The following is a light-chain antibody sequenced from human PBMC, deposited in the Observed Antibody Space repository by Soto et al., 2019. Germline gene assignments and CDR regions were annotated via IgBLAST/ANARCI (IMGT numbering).Light chain of an antibody. V-gene: IGKV3-20*01. J-gene: IGKJ4*01. CDR1: QIVSSSY. CDR3: QQYGSSPRKLT. CDR2: GAS. Sequence: EIVLTQSPGTLSLSPGERATLSCRASQIVSSSYLAWYQQKPGQAPRLLIYGASSRATGIPDRFSGSGSGTDFTLTISRLEPEDFAVYYCQQYGSSPRKLTFGGGTKVDIK.